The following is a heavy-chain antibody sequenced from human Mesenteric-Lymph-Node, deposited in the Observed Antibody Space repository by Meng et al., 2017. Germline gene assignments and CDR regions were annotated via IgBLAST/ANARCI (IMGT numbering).Heavy chain of an antibody. CDR3: ARGYSSGWYYQASFIDY. D-gene: IGHD6-19*01. Sequence: GGSLRLSCAASGFTFSSYWMHWVRQAPGKGLVWVSRINSDGSSTSYADSVKGRFTISRDNAKNTLYLQMNSLRAEDTAVYYCARGYSSGWYYQASFIDYWGQGTLVTVSS. V-gene: IGHV3-74*01. CDR1: GFTFSSYW. J-gene: IGHJ4*02. CDR2: INSDGSST.